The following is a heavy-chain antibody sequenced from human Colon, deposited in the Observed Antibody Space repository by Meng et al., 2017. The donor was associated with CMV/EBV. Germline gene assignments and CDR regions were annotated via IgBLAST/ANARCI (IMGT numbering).Heavy chain of an antibody. CDR2: ISGGSYYI. D-gene: IGHD3-22*01. V-gene: IGHV3-21*01. CDR3: AREGYYSGTTGYYYDY. CDR1: GFTFSNYN. J-gene: IGHJ4*02. Sequence: GGSLRLSCTTSGFTFSNYNLNWVRQAPGKGLEWVATISGGSYYIYYVDSVKGRFTTSRDKAKSSLYLQINSLGVENTAVYYCAREGYYSGTTGYYYDYWGQGTLVTVSS.